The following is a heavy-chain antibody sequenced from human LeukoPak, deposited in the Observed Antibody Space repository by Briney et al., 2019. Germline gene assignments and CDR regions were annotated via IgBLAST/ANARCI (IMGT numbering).Heavy chain of an antibody. D-gene: IGHD3-3*01. CDR3: ARAVVWSGYCTYLDY. V-gene: IGHV1-69*04. Sequence: SVKVSCKASGGTFSSYAISWVRQAPGQGLEWMGRLIPILGIANYAQKFQGRVTITADESTSTAYMELSSLRSEDTAVYYCARAVVWSGYCTYLDYWGQGTLVTVSS. J-gene: IGHJ4*02. CDR2: LIPILGIA. CDR1: GGTFSSYA.